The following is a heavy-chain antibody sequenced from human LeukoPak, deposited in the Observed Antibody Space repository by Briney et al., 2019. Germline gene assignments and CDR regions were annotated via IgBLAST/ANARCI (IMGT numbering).Heavy chain of an antibody. CDR1: GYRFIDDY. V-gene: IGHV1-2*02. J-gene: IGHJ4*02. Sequence: GASVKVSCKASGYRFIDDYMHWVRQAPGQGLEWMGWITPDSGFTNYAQKFQGRVTMTRDTSISTAYMEVSRLRSDDTAVYYCAPTPEAYTSNWNVWGQGTLVTVSS. D-gene: IGHD1-1*01. CDR2: ITPDSGFT. CDR3: APTPEAYTSNWNV.